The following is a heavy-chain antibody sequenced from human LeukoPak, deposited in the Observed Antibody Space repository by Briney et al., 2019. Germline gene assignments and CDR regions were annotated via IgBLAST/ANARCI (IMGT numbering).Heavy chain of an antibody. D-gene: IGHD4-23*01. Sequence: GGSLRLSCAASGFTFSSYAMSWVRQAPGKGLEWVSAISGSGGSTYYADSVKGRFTISRDNSKNTLYLQVNSLRAEDTAVYYCAKVGLRWKYYFDYWGQGTLVTVSS. CDR1: GFTFSSYA. CDR2: ISGSGGST. J-gene: IGHJ4*02. CDR3: AKVGLRWKYYFDY. V-gene: IGHV3-23*01.